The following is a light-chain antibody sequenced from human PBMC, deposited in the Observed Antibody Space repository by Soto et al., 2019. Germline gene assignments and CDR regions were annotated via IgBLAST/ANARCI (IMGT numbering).Light chain of an antibody. J-gene: IGKJ1*01. CDR3: QQYNRYPTWT. Sequence: DIQMTQSPSTLSASVGDRVTITCRASQSIGSWLAWYQQKPGKAPKLVIYDASSLESGVPSRFSGSGSGTEFTLTISSLQPDDLATYYCQQYNRYPTWTFGQGTKVEIE. CDR2: DAS. V-gene: IGKV1-5*01. CDR1: QSIGSW.